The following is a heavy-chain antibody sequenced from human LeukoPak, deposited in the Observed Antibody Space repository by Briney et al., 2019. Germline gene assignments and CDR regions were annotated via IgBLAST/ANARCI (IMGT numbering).Heavy chain of an antibody. V-gene: IGHV4-39*07. CDR2: IYYSGST. J-gene: IGHJ5*02. CDR1: GGSISSSSYY. D-gene: IGHD3-10*01. Sequence: SETLPLTCTVSGGSISSSSYYWGWIRQPPGKGLEWIGSIYYSGSTYYNPSLKSRVTISVDTSKNQFSLKLSSVTAADTAMYYCARDDYYGSGSPHWFDPWGQGTLVTVSS. CDR3: ARDDYYGSGSPHWFDP.